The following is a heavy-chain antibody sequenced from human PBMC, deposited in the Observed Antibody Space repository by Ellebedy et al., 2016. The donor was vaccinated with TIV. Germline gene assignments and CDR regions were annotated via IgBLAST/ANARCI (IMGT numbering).Heavy chain of an antibody. D-gene: IGHD6-19*01. V-gene: IGHV2-5*02. CDR2: MYWDDDN. J-gene: IGHJ4*02. CDR3: AHSSGGSIDY. CDR1: GFSLSTPAVG. Sequence: SGPTLVXPTQTLTLTCTFSGFSLSTPAVGVSWIRQPPGKPLEWLALMYWDDDNRYRPSLKSRLTLAKDTSNSQVVLTMTNMDPVDTATYYCAHSSGGSIDYWGQGTLVTVSS.